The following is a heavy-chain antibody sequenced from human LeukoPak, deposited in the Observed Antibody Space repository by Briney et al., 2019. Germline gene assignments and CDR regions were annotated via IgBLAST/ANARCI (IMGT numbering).Heavy chain of an antibody. D-gene: IGHD1-20*01. Sequence: PGGSLRLSCAASGFTFSSYWISWVRQVPGKGLEWVANIKQDGSEKYYVDSVKGRFTISRDNAKNSLYLQMNSLRAEDTAVYYCARDTLITGNDYWGQGTLVTVSS. CDR3: ARDTLITGNDY. CDR2: IKQDGSEK. J-gene: IGHJ4*02. V-gene: IGHV3-7*01. CDR1: GFTFSSYW.